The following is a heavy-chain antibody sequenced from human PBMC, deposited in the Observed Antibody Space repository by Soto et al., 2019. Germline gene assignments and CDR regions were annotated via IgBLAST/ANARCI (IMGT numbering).Heavy chain of an antibody. CDR3: ARDLYPLAYYFDY. J-gene: IGHJ4*02. V-gene: IGHV1-18*01. Sequence: RLQGRVTMTTDTYTSTAYMELRSLKSDDTAVYYCARDLYPLAYYFDYWGQGTLVTVSS.